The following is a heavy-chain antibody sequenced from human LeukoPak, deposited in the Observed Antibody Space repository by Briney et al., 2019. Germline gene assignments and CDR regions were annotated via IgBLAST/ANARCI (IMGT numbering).Heavy chain of an antibody. CDR1: GYSFTSYW. CDR3: ARRHYYDSSGYYYGY. Sequence: GESLKISCKGSGYSFTSYWIGWVRQMPGKGLDWMGIIYPGDSDTRYSPSIQGQVTISADKSISTAYLQWSSLKASDTAMYYCARRHYYDSSGYYYGYWGQGTLVTVSS. D-gene: IGHD3-22*01. V-gene: IGHV5-51*01. CDR2: IYPGDSDT. J-gene: IGHJ4*02.